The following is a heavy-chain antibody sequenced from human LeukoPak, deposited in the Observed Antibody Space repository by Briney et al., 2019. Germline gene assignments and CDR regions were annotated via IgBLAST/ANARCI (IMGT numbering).Heavy chain of an antibody. V-gene: IGHV4-34*01. J-gene: IGHJ4*02. CDR3: ARVGLGYCTNGVCETFDY. Sequence: SETLSLTCAVYGGSFSGYYWSWIRQPPGKGLEWIGEINHSGSTNYNPSLKSRVTISVDTSKNQFSLKLSSVTAADTAVYYCARVGLGYCTNGVCETFDYWGQGTLVTVSS. D-gene: IGHD2-8*01. CDR2: INHSGST. CDR1: GGSFSGYY.